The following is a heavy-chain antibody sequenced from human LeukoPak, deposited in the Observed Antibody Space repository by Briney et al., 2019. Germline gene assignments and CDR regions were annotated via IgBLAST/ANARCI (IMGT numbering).Heavy chain of an antibody. CDR1: GFIFSDQN. D-gene: IGHD3-9*01. Sequence: GGSLRLSCAASGFIFSDQNMNWVRQAPGKGLEWVSSISRTSNYIYYADSVKGRFTISRDNANNSLYLQMSSLRAEDTAVYYCARDDYDILTGATGYFDYWGQGTLVTVSS. CDR2: ISRTSNYI. J-gene: IGHJ4*02. CDR3: ARDDYDILTGATGYFDY. V-gene: IGHV3-21*01.